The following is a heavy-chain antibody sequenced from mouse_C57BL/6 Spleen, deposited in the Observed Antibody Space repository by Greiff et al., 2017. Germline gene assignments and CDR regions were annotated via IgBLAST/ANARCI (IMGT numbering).Heavy chain of an antibody. CDR2: IDPANGHT. CDR1: GFNIKNTY. Sequence: EVQLQQSVAELVRPGASVKLSCKASGFNIKNTYMHWVKQRPEQGLEWIGRIDPANGHTTYDPKFKGKATLPADTSSNTAYLQLSSLTSEDTAIXYCAPLITTVVEGYCDVWGTGTTVTVSS. V-gene: IGHV14-3*01. D-gene: IGHD1-1*01. J-gene: IGHJ1*03. CDR3: APLITTVVEGYCDV.